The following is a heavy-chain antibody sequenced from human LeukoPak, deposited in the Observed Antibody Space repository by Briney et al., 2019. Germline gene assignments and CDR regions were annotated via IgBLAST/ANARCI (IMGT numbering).Heavy chain of an antibody. Sequence: GGSLRLSCAASGFNFSNYGMTWVRQAPGKGLEWVSVISGSGVSTYYADSVKGRFTISRDNFKNTLYLQMNSLRAEDTAVYYCARDYYYYMDVWGKGTTVTVSS. V-gene: IGHV3-23*01. J-gene: IGHJ6*03. CDR2: ISGSGVST. CDR1: GFNFSNYG. CDR3: ARDYYYYMDV.